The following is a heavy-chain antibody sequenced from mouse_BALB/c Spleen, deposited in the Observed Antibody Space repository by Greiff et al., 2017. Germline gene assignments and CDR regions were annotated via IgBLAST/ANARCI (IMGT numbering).Heavy chain of an antibody. J-gene: IGHJ1*01. Sequence: QVQLQQSGPGLVAPSQSLSITCTVSGFSLTGYGVNWVRQPPGKGLEWLGMIWGDGSTDYNSALKSRLSISKDNSKSQVFLKMNSLQTDDTARYYCARDRGITTASWYFDVWGAGTTVTVSS. CDR2: IWGDGST. V-gene: IGHV2-6-7*01. CDR1: GFSLTGYG. CDR3: ARDRGITTASWYFDV. D-gene: IGHD1-2*01.